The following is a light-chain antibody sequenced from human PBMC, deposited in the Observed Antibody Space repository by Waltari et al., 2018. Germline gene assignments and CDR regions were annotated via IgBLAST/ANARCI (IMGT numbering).Light chain of an antibody. CDR1: QSVSRT. CDR3: QHYVRLPAT. Sequence: IVLTQSPGTLSLSPGERATLSCRAGQSVSRTLAWYQQKPGQAPKPLIYGASIRATGIPDRFTGSGSGTDFSLTISSLEPEDFAIYFCQHYVRLPATFGQGTKVEIK. V-gene: IGKV3-20*01. J-gene: IGKJ1*01. CDR2: GAS.